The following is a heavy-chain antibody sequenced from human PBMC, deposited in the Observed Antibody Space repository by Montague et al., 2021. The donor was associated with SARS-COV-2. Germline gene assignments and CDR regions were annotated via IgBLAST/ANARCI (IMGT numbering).Heavy chain of an antibody. Sequence: PALVKPTQTLTLTCTFSGFSLSTSGMCVSWIRQPPGKALEWLARIDWDXDKYYSTSLKTRLTISKDTSKNQVVLTMTNMDPVDTATYYCARMDAGPTSYDYWGQGTLVTVSS. CDR1: GFSLSTSGMC. CDR2: IDWDXDK. D-gene: IGHD2-2*01. CDR3: ARMDAGPTSYDY. J-gene: IGHJ4*02. V-gene: IGHV2-70*11.